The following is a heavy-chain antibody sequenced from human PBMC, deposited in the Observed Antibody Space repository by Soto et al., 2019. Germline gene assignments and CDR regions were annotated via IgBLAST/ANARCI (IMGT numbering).Heavy chain of an antibody. CDR3: ARGLYDYVWGSYRYRDY. V-gene: IGHV1-8*01. CDR1: GYTFTSYD. Sequence: ASVKVSCKASGYTFTSYDINWVRQATGQGLEWMGWMNPNSGNTGYAQKFQGRVTMARNTSISTAYMELSSLRSEDTAVYYCARGLYDYVWGSYRYRDYWGQGNLVTVSS. CDR2: MNPNSGNT. J-gene: IGHJ4*02. D-gene: IGHD3-16*02.